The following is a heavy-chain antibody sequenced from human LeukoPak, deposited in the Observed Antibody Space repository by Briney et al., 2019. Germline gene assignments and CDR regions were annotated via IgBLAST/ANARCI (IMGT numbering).Heavy chain of an antibody. CDR3: ARAGYYDESGYRLYYLEN. V-gene: IGHV1-46*04. Sequence: ASVKVSCKASGYTFTYYYMHWVRQAPRQGLEWVGIINPGSGSAAFAEKLQGRVSLTRDTSTSTAYMELSSLTSEDTAVYHCARAGYYDESGYRLYYLENRGQGTLVTVSS. J-gene: IGHJ4*02. D-gene: IGHD3-22*01. CDR2: INPGSGSA. CDR1: GYTFTYYY.